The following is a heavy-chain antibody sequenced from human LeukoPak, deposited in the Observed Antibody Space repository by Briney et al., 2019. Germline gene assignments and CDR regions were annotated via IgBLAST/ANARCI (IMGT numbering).Heavy chain of an antibody. D-gene: IGHD2-15*01. J-gene: IGHJ3*02. CDR2: ISRSGGST. CDR3: AKAQGIVVVVAALGDAFDI. V-gene: IGHV3-23*01. CDR1: GFTFSSYA. Sequence: GGSLRLSCAASGFTFSSYAMSWVRQAPGKGLEWVSAISRSGGSTYYADSVKGRFTISRDNSKNTLYLQMNSLRAEDTAVYYCAKAQGIVVVVAALGDAFDIWGQGTMVTVSS.